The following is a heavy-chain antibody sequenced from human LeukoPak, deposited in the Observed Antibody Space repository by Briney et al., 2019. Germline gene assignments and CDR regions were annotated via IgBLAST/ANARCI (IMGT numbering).Heavy chain of an antibody. Sequence: ASVKVSCKASGGTFSSYAISWVRQAPGQGLEWMGWISAYNGNTNYAQKLQGRVTMTTDTSTSTAYMELRSLRSDDTAVYYCAKDILTGYPLPYYYGMDVWGQGTTVTVSS. J-gene: IGHJ6*02. CDR3: AKDILTGYPLPYYYGMDV. V-gene: IGHV1-18*01. D-gene: IGHD3-9*01. CDR1: GGTFSSYA. CDR2: ISAYNGNT.